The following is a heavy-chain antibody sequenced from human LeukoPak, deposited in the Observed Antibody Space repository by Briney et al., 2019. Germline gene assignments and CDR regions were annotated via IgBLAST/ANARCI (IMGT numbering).Heavy chain of an antibody. D-gene: IGHD7-27*01. CDR3: AREERDWGFAAFDI. V-gene: IGHV4-59*12. Sequence: SETLSLTCTVSGGSISSYYWSWIRQPPGKGLEWIGYIYYSGSTNYNPSLKSRVTMSVDTSKNQFSLKLSSVTAADTAVYYCAREERDWGFAAFDIWGQGTMVTVSS. CDR2: IYYSGST. J-gene: IGHJ3*02. CDR1: GGSISSYY.